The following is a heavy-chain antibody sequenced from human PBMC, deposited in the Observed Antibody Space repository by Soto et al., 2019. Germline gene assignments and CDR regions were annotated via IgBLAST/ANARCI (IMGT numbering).Heavy chain of an antibody. CDR1: GFTFSAYW. V-gene: IGHV3-74*01. CDR3: VRGACTKTSCYILDY. Sequence: GGSLRLSCAASGFTFSAYWTHWVRQAPGKGLVWVARVNTEGSTSDYADSVKGRFTMSRDNAKKTLFLQMNVLRVEDTAVYYCVRGACTKTSCYILDYWGPGIQVTVSS. J-gene: IGHJ4*02. D-gene: IGHD2-2*02. CDR2: VNTEGSTS.